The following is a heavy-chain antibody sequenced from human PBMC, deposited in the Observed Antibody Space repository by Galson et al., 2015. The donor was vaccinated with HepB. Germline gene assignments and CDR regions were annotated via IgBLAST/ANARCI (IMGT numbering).Heavy chain of an antibody. CDR1: GFTFSSYA. V-gene: IGHV3-23*01. CDR3: AKGTMVRGTPPSDY. J-gene: IGHJ4*02. Sequence: SLRLSCAASGFTFSSYAMSWVRQAPGKGLEWVSAISGSGGSTYYADSVKGRFTISRDNSKNTLYLQMNSLRAEDTAVYYCAKGTMVRGTPPSDYWGQGTLVTVSS. D-gene: IGHD3-10*01. CDR2: ISGSGGST.